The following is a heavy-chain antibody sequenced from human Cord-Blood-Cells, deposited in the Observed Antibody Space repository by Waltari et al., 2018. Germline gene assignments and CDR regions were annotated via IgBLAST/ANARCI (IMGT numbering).Heavy chain of an antibody. V-gene: IGHV3-7*01. CDR1: GFTFSSVW. CDR3: ARDSSGFDY. CDR2: IKQDGSEK. D-gene: IGHD6-19*01. J-gene: IGHJ4*02. Sequence: EVQLVESGGGLVKPGGSLSTSCAPSGFTFSSVWISWVRQAPGKGLEWVANIKQDGSEKYYVDSVKGRFTISRDNAKNSLYLQMNSLRAEDTAVYYCARDSSGFDYWGQGTLVTVSS.